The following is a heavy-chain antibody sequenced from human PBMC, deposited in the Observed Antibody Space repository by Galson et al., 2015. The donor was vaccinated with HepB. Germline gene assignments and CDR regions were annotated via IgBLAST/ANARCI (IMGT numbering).Heavy chain of an antibody. CDR2: ISYDGSNK. D-gene: IGHD2-2*01. V-gene: IGHV3-30*04. Sequence: SLRLSCAASGFTFSSYAMHWVRQAPGKGLEWVAVISYDGSNKYYADSVKGRFTISRGNSKNTLYLQMNSLRAEDTAVYYCARDEFGSTSCLDYWGQGTLVTVSS. CDR1: GFTFSSYA. CDR3: ARDEFGSTSCLDY. J-gene: IGHJ4*02.